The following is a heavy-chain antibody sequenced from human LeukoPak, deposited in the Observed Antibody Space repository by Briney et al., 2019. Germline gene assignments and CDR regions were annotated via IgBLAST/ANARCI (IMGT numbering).Heavy chain of an antibody. CDR3: ARDSTRSAAKGFGAYYGMDV. J-gene: IGHJ6*04. D-gene: IGHD2-2*01. Sequence: PGGSLRLSCAASGFTFSSYWMSWVRQAPGKGLEWVANIKQDGSEKYYVDSVKGRFTISRDNAKNSLYLQMNSLRAEDTAVYYCARDSTRSAAKGFGAYYGMDVWGKGTTVTVSS. V-gene: IGHV3-7*03. CDR2: IKQDGSEK. CDR1: GFTFSSYW.